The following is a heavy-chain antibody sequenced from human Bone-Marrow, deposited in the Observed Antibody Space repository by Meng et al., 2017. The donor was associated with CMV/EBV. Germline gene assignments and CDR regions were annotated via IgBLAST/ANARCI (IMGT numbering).Heavy chain of an antibody. CDR2: INPNNGDT. CDR3: AANLYDTSSLRAFDS. J-gene: IGHJ4*02. D-gene: IGHD3-22*01. Sequence: ASVKVSCKASGYSFTDYYIHWVRQDPGQGLEWMGWINPNNGDTNYAQKFQGRVTMTRDTSTTTAYMDLSRLRSDDTAIYYCAANLYDTSSLRAFDSWGQGTLVTVS. CDR1: GYSFTDYY. V-gene: IGHV1-2*02.